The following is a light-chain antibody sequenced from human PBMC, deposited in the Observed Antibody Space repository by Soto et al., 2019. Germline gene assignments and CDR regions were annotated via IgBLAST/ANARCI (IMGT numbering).Light chain of an antibody. CDR2: ETN. CDR1: SSDIGYNY. J-gene: IGLJ1*01. CDR3: GTWDSSLSADV. Sequence: QSVLTQPPSVSAAPGQKVTISCSGSSSDIGYNYVSWYQHLPGTAPKLLIFETNRRPSGIPDRFSGSKSGTSATLGITGLQTGDEADYYCGTWDSSLSADVFGTGTKLTVL. V-gene: IGLV1-51*02.